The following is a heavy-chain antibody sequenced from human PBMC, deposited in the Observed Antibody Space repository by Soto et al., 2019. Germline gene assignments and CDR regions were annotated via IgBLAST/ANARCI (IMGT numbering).Heavy chain of an antibody. CDR3: ARHLDTYYYHDSGGLDS. V-gene: IGHV4-39*01. Sequence: PDTLSLTCTVSGGSLSSSNYYWAWVRETPGQGLEWIGSIYNSGNTFYNPSLKSRVTISVDTSKNQFSLKLSSVTAADTAVYYCARHLDTYYYHDSGGLDSWGQGTLVTVSS. D-gene: IGHD3-22*01. CDR2: IYNSGNT. J-gene: IGHJ5*01. CDR1: GGSLSSSNYY.